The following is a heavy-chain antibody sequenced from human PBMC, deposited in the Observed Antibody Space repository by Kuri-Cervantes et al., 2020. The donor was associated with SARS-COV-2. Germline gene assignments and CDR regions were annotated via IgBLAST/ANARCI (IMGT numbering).Heavy chain of an antibody. CDR2: IYYSGST. V-gene: IGHV4-59*12. Sequence: ESLKISCTVSGGSISSYYWSWIRQPPGKGLEWIGYIYYSGSTNYNPSLKSRVTMSVDTSKNQFSLKLSSVTAADTAVYYCARDLPSDYTYYYYYMDAWGKGTTVTVSS. J-gene: IGHJ6*03. D-gene: IGHD4/OR15-4a*01. CDR1: GGSISSYY. CDR3: ARDLPSDYTYYYYYMDA.